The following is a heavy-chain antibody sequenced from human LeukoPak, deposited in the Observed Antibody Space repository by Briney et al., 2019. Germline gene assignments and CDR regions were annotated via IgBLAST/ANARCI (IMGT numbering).Heavy chain of an antibody. J-gene: IGHJ5*02. Sequence: SETLSLTCGVEGASFSADYWGWIRQPPGKGLEWIGSIYYSGSTYYNPSLKSRVTISVDTSKNQFSLKLSSVTAADTAVYYCARHGIYCSGGSCYSGFDPWGQGTLVTVSS. CDR2: IYYSGST. V-gene: IGHV4-39*01. D-gene: IGHD2-15*01. CDR3: ARHGIYCSGGSCYSGFDP. CDR1: GASFSADY.